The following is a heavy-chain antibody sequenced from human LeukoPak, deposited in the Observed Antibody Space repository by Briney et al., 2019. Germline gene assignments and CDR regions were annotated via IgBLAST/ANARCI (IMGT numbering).Heavy chain of an antibody. CDR1: GYSFSSYW. J-gene: IGHJ4*02. CDR2: IHSGNSET. CDR3: ARRLSTIATSAANDY. D-gene: IGHD6-13*01. Sequence: GESLKISLKGSGYSFSSYWIAWVRQMPGKGLEWVGIIHSGNSETTYNPSFKGQVTMSADKSISTAYLQWSSLEDTDTAKYYCARRLSTIATSAANDYWGQGTLATVSS. V-gene: IGHV5-51*01.